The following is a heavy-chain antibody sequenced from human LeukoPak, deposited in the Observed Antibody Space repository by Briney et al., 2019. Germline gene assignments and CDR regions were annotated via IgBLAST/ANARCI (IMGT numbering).Heavy chain of an antibody. D-gene: IGHD1-26*01. J-gene: IGHJ6*02. CDR1: GGSISSYY. Sequence: PSETLSLTCTVSGGSISSYYWSWIRQPPGKGLEWIGYIYYSGSTNYNPSLKSRVTISVDTSKNQFSLKLSSVTAADTAVYYCARHTYSGSNYYYYGMDVWGQGTTVTVSS. V-gene: IGHV4-59*08. CDR2: IYYSGST. CDR3: ARHTYSGSNYYYYGMDV.